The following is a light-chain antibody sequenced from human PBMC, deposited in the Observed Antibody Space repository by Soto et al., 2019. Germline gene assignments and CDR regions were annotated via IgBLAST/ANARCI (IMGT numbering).Light chain of an antibody. CDR2: SND. Sequence: QSVLTQSPSASGTPGQRVTMSCSGSTSNIGSKTVNWYRQLPGTAPKLLIYSNDQRPSGVPDRFSGSKSGTSASLAIIGLQSEDEADYYCAAWDASLNGYVFGTGTKVTVL. CDR1: TSNIGSKT. J-gene: IGLJ1*01. V-gene: IGLV1-44*01. CDR3: AAWDASLNGYV.